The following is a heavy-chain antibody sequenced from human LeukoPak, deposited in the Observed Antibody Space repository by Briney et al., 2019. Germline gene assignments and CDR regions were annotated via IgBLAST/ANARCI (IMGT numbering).Heavy chain of an antibody. Sequence: GGSLRLSCAASGFTFSNSWMHWVRQAPGKGLGWVSRINSDGSVTIYADSVKGRFTISRDNAKNTLYLQMNSLRAEDTAVYYCARSPYGVSFDYWGQGTLVTVSS. J-gene: IGHJ4*02. V-gene: IGHV3-74*01. CDR3: ARSPYGVSFDY. CDR1: GFTFSNSW. CDR2: INSDGSVT. D-gene: IGHD4-17*01.